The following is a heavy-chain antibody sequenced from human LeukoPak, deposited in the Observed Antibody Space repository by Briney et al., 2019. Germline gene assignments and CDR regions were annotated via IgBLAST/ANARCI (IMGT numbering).Heavy chain of an antibody. V-gene: IGHV2-5*02. J-gene: IGHJ5*02. CDR2: IYWDDDK. CDR3: IHAYPRVSWFDP. Sequence: SGPTLVKPTQTLTLTCSFSGFSLTTSGVGVGWIRQPPGKALEWLGMIYWDDDKRYSPFLRSRVTLTKDTSAKQVVLTMTNLDPADTATYYCIHAYPRVSWFDPWGQGILVTVSS. CDR1: GFSLTTSGVG. D-gene: IGHD2-2*02.